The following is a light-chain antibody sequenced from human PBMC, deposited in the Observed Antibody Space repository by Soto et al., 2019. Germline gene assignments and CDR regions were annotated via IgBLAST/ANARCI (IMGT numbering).Light chain of an antibody. CDR2: DAS. CDR1: QSVSSY. CDR3: QQRSNWPLT. V-gene: IGKV3-11*01. Sequence: EIVLTQSPATLSLSPGERATLSCRSSQSVSSYLAWYQQKPGKAHMLLLYDASNRATGTPARFSGSGSGTDCTLTISSLEPEDFAVYYCQQRSNWPLTFGGETKVEIK. J-gene: IGKJ4*01.